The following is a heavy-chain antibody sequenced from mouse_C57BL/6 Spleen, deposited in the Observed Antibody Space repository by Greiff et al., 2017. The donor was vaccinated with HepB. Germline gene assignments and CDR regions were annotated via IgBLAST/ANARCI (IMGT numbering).Heavy chain of an antibody. Sequence: VKLQESGPELVKPGASVKISCKASGYAFSSSWMNWVKQRPGKGLEWIGRIYPGDGDTNYNGKFKGKATLTADKSSSTAYMQLSSLTSEDSAVYFCARGGKGDYYAMDYWGQGTSVTVSS. V-gene: IGHV1-82*01. J-gene: IGHJ4*01. CDR2: IYPGDGDT. CDR3: ARGGKGDYYAMDY. CDR1: GYAFSSSW.